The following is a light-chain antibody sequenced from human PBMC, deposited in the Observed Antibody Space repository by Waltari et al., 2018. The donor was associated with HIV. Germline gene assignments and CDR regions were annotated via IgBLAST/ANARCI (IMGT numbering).Light chain of an antibody. CDR1: SSDVGSYNV. V-gene: IGLV2-23*01. CDR2: EDN. Sequence: QSALTQPASVSGSPGQSITISCTGTSSDVGSYNVVSWYQQQPGKTPKLLIYEDNKQPSGVSNGFSCSKSCNTASLTISGVQAEDEADYYCCSYSGSTTWVFGGGTKLTVL. J-gene: IGLJ3*02. CDR3: CSYSGSTTWV.